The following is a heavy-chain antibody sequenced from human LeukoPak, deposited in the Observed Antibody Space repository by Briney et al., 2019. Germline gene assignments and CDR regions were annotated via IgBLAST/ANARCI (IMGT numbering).Heavy chain of an antibody. CDR3: ARHQWVPAFDI. J-gene: IGHJ3*02. CDR1: GGSISSYY. CDR2: IYYTGSI. D-gene: IGHD1-26*01. Sequence: SETLSLTCTVSGGSISSYYWSWIRQPPGKGLEWIGYIYYTGSINYNPSLKSRVTISIDTSKNQFSLILSSVTAADTAVYYCARHQWVPAFDIWGQGTMVTVSS. V-gene: IGHV4-59*08.